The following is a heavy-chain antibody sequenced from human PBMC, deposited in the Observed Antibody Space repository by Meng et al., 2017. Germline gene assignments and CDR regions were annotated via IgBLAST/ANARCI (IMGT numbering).Heavy chain of an antibody. Sequence: EVECGGCGGGMCKAGGFLGHSCAASGFTLSSFSMTWVREAPGKGLEWVSSISSSSSFISYADSVKGRFTISRDNAKNSLYLQMNSLRAEDTAVYYCARDRWGHWYSDLWGRGTLVTVSS. D-gene: IGHD2-21*02. CDR3: ARDRWGHWYSDL. CDR2: ISSSSSFI. CDR1: GFTLSSFS. V-gene: IGHV3-21*01. J-gene: IGHJ2*01.